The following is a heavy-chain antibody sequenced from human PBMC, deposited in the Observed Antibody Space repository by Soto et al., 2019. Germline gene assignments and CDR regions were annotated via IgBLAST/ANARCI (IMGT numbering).Heavy chain of an antibody. D-gene: IGHD4-17*01. CDR1: AGSISNDL. Sequence: LXLACTVSAGSISNDLWSWVRQPAGKGLEWIGCIFASGRTNYNPPLQSRVTMSVDTSKNQFSLTMTSLAAADTAVYYCTRGTFETTAPFYWGQGIPVTVSS. V-gene: IGHV4-4*07. CDR3: TRGTFETTAPFY. J-gene: IGHJ4*02. CDR2: IFASGRT.